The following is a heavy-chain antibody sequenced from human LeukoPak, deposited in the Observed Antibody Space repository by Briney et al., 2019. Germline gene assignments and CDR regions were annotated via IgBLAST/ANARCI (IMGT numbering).Heavy chain of an antibody. V-gene: IGHV3-23*01. CDR1: GFTFSSYA. CDR3: AKEHSSGWSRNAFDI. D-gene: IGHD6-19*01. J-gene: IGHJ3*02. Sequence: GGSLRLSCAASGFTFSSYAMSWVRQAPGKGLECISGFSGSGGSTYYADSVKGRFTISRDNSKNTLYLQMNSLRVEDTAVYYCAKEHSSGWSRNAFDIWGQGTMVTVSS. CDR2: FSGSGGST.